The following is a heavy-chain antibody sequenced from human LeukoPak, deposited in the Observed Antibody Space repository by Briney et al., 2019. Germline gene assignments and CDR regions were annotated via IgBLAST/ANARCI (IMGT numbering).Heavy chain of an antibody. CDR1: GFTFSSYG. CDR3: ARDPYSGSYGNYYYYFMDV. CDR2: ISSSSSTI. D-gene: IGHD1-26*01. J-gene: IGHJ6*03. V-gene: IGHV3-48*01. Sequence: GGSLRLSCAASGFTFSSYGMIWVRRAPGKGVEGVSYISSSSSTIYYADAVKGRFTISRDNAKKSLYLQLNSLRAEDTAVYYCARDPYSGSYGNYYYYFMDVWGKGTTVTISS.